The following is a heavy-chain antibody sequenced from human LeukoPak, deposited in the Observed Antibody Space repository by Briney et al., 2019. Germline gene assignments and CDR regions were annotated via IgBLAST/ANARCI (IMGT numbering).Heavy chain of an antibody. CDR2: IIPIFGTA. V-gene: IGHV1-69*01. CDR3: ARAQDIVVVPAAIDPYYYGMDV. CDR1: GGTFSSYA. J-gene: IGHJ6*04. D-gene: IGHD2-2*01. Sequence: SVKVSCKASGGTFSSYAISWVRQAPGQGLEWMGGIIPIFGTANYAQKFQGRVTITADESTSTAYMELSSLRSEDTAVYYCARAQDIVVVPAAIDPYYYGMDVWDKGTTVTVSS.